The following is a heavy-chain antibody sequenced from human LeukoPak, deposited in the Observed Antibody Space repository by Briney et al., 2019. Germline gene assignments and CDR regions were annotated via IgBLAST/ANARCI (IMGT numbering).Heavy chain of an antibody. Sequence: GGSLRLSCAASGFTFSSYGMHWVRQAPGKGLEWVAFIRYDGSNKYYADSVKGRFTISRDNSKSTLYLQMNSLRAEDTAVYYCARETLYDSSALDYWGQGTLVTVSS. J-gene: IGHJ4*02. CDR2: IRYDGSNK. CDR1: GFTFSSYG. V-gene: IGHV3-30*02. D-gene: IGHD3-22*01. CDR3: ARETLYDSSALDY.